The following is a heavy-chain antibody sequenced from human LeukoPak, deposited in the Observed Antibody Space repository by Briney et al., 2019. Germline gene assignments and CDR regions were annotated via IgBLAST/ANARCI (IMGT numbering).Heavy chain of an antibody. Sequence: SETLSLTCTVSGYSISSGYYWGWIRQPPGKGLEWIGSIYYSGSTYYNPSLKSRVTISVDTSKNQFSLKLSSVTAADTAVYYCARLQWLVDYWGQGTLVTVSS. CDR2: IYYSGST. CDR1: GYSISSGYY. D-gene: IGHD6-19*01. V-gene: IGHV4-38-2*02. CDR3: ARLQWLVDY. J-gene: IGHJ4*02.